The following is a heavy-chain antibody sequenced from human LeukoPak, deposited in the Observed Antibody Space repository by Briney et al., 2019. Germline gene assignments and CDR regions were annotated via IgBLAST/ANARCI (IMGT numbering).Heavy chain of an antibody. D-gene: IGHD6-25*01. V-gene: IGHV4-34*01. CDR3: ARDSAATGRYFDL. Sequence: SETLSLTCAVYGGSFSGYYWSWIRQPPGKGLEWIGEINHSGSTNYNPSLKSRVTISVGTSKNQFSLKLSSVTAADTAVYYCARDSAATGRYFDLWGRGTLVTVSS. CDR2: INHSGST. CDR1: GGSFSGYY. J-gene: IGHJ2*01.